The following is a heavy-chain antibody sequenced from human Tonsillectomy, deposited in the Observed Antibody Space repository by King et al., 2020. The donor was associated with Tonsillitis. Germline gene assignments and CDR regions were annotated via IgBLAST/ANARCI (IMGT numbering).Heavy chain of an antibody. CDR3: ARDQNYYDSSGYYRGGFDY. J-gene: IGHJ4*02. CDR2: IYYIGST. CDR1: GGSISSYY. V-gene: IGHV4-59*01. D-gene: IGHD3-22*01. Sequence: QLQESGPGLVKPSETLSLTCTVSGGSISSYYWSWMRQPPGKGLEWIGYIYYIGSTNYNPSLMSLVTISVDTSKNQFSLKLRSVTAADTAVYYCARDQNYYDSSGYYRGGFDYWGQGTLVTVSS.